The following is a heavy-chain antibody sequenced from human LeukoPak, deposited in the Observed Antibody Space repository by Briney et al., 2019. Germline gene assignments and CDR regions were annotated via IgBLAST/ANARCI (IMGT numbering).Heavy chain of an antibody. D-gene: IGHD3-22*01. J-gene: IGHJ4*02. CDR3: ARGSYTSGFYYDPWDS. V-gene: IGHV4-34*01. CDR2: INHLGST. Sequence: SETLSLACSVSGGSISGYYWSWIRQPPGKGPEWIGEINHLGSTIYNLSLKSRVTISVDTSKNQFSLNLSSVTAADTAVYYCARGSYTSGFYYDPWDSWGQGTLVTVSS. CDR1: GGSISGYY.